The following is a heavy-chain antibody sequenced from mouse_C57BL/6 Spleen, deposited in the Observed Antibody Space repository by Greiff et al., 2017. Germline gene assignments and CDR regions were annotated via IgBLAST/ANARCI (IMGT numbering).Heavy chain of an antibody. CDR3: ASLIITAVVAHWYFDD. CDR2: IWSGGST. CDR1: GFSLTSYG. Sequence: QVQLKESGPGLVQPSQCLSITCTASGFSLTSYGVHWVRQSPGKGLEWLGVIWSGGSTDYNAAFIYRLSISKDNSKSQVFFKMNSLQADDTAIYYFASLIITAVVAHWYFDDWGTGTTVTVSS. V-gene: IGHV2-2*01. J-gene: IGHJ1*03. D-gene: IGHD1-1*01.